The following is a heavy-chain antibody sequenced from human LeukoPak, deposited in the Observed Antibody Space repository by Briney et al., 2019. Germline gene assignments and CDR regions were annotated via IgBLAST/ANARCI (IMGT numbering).Heavy chain of an antibody. J-gene: IGHJ4*02. D-gene: IGHD1-26*01. V-gene: IGHV3-48*04. CDR3: ARVWYSGSYYGGYYFDY. CDR2: ISSSSSTI. CDR1: GFTFSSYS. Sequence: PGGSLRLSCAASGFTFSSYSMNWVRHAPGKGLEWVSYISSSSSTIYYADSVKGRFTISRDNAKNTLYLQMNSLRAEDTAVYYCARVWYSGSYYGGYYFDYWGQGTLVTVSS.